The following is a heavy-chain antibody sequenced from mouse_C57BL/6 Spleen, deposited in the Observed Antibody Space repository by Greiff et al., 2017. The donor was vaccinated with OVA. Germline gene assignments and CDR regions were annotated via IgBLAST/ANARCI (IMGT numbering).Heavy chain of an antibody. J-gene: IGHJ2*01. CDR3: ARGGEPDY. V-gene: IGHV1-50*01. CDR2: IDPSDSYT. CDR1: GYTFTSYW. Sequence: VQLQQPGAELVKPGASVKLSCKASGYTFTSYWMQWVKQRPGQGLEWIGEIDPSDSYTNYNQKFKGKATLTVDTSSSTAYMQLSSLTSEDSAVYYCARGGEPDYWGQGTTLTVSA.